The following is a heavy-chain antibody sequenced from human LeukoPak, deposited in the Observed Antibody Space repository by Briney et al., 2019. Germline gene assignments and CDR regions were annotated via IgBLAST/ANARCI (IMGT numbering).Heavy chain of an antibody. J-gene: IGHJ4*02. D-gene: IGHD3-3*01. CDR2: IYYSGST. CDR1: GGSISSGDYY. Sequence: TLSLTCTVSGGSISSGDYYWSWIRQPPGKGLEWIGYIYYSGSTYYNPSLKSRVTISVDTSKNQFSLKLSSVTAADTAVYYCARASGGFWSGYYTVDYWGQGTLVTVSS. CDR3: ARASGGFWSGYYTVDY. V-gene: IGHV4-30-4*08.